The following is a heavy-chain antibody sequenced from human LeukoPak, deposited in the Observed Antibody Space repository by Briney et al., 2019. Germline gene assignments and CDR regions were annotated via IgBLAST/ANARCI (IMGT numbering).Heavy chain of an antibody. D-gene: IGHD3-22*01. CDR3: ARAPYYYDSSYDGWSPRYYYYYMDV. CDR1: GGTFSSNG. V-gene: IGHV1-69*13. Sequence: SVKVSCKASGGTFSSNGISWVRQAPGQGLEWMGGIIPIFGTANYAQKFQGRVTITADESTSTAYMGLSSLRSEDTAVYYCARAPYYYDSSYDGWSPRYYYYYMDVWGKGTTVTISS. J-gene: IGHJ6*03. CDR2: IIPIFGTA.